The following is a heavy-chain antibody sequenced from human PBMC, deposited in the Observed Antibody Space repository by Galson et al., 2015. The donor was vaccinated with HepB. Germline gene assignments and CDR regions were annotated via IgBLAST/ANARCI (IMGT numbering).Heavy chain of an antibody. CDR2: ISTSSRYI. D-gene: IGHD2-15*01. V-gene: IGHV3-21*01. J-gene: IGHJ3*02. CDR3: ARDRSCSGGSCYSGAFDI. Sequence: LRLSCAASGFTFTSYSMNWVRQAPGKGLEWVSFISTSSRYIYYADSVKGRFTISRDTAKKSLHLQMNSLRAEDTAVYYCARDRSCSGGSCYSGAFDIWGRGTMVTVSS. CDR1: GFTFTSYS.